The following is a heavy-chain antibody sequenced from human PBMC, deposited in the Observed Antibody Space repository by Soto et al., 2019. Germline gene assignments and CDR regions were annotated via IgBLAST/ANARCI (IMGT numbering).Heavy chain of an antibody. CDR2: INAGNGTA. V-gene: IGHV1-3*01. CDR3: ARDGVPEGYFQH. D-gene: IGHD3-16*01. CDR1: GYTFTSYA. Sequence: GASVKVSCKASGYTFTSYAMHWVRQAPGQRLEWMGGINAGNGTAEYSQKFQGRVTITTDKSTSTAYMELSSLRSEDTAVYYCARDGVPEGYFQHWGQGTLVTVSS. J-gene: IGHJ1*01.